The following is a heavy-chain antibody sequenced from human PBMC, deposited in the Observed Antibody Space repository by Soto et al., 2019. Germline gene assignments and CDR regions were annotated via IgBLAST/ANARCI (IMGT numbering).Heavy chain of an antibody. Sequence: GASVKVSCKASGGTFSSYAISWVRQAPGQGLEWMGGIIPIFGTANYAQKFQGRVTITADESTSTAYMELSSLRSEDTAVYYCASGMVVAGFSYGMDVWGQGTTVTVSS. D-gene: IGHD2-15*01. CDR2: IIPIFGTA. CDR3: ASGMVVAGFSYGMDV. CDR1: GGTFSSYA. V-gene: IGHV1-69*13. J-gene: IGHJ6*02.